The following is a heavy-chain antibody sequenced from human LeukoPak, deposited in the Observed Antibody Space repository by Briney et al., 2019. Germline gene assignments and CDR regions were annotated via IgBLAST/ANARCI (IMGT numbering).Heavy chain of an antibody. Sequence: GGSLRLSCAASGFIFSSYGMHWVRQAPGKGLEWVAFIRFDGSNKYYADSVKGRFTISRDNSKNTLYLQMNSLRAEDTAVYYCARAEGYGGELDSWGQGTLVTVSS. CDR1: GFIFSSYG. CDR3: ARAEGYGGELDS. D-gene: IGHD4-23*01. CDR2: IRFDGSNK. J-gene: IGHJ4*02. V-gene: IGHV3-30*02.